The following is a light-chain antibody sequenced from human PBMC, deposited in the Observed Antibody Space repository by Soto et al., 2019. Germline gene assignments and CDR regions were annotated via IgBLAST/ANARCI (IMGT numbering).Light chain of an antibody. J-gene: IGLJ3*02. Sequence: QSALTQPRSVSGSPGQSVTISCTGTSSDVGAFNYVSWYQLDPGKAPKLMIYDVSKRPSGVHDRFSASKSGNTASLTISGLQADDEAEYYCCSYAGSYTGVFGGGTKLTVL. CDR1: SSDVGAFNY. V-gene: IGLV2-11*02. CDR2: DVS. CDR3: CSYAGSYTGV.